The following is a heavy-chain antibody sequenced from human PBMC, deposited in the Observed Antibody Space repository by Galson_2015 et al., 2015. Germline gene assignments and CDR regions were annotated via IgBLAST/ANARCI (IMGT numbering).Heavy chain of an antibody. V-gene: IGHV3-23*01. CDR3: AKVSYQQLAGVDYFDY. J-gene: IGHJ4*02. Sequence: SLRLSCAASGFTFSSYAMSWVRQAPGKGLEWVSAISGSGGSTYYADSVKGRFTISRDNSKNTLYLQMNSLRAEDTAVYYCAKVSYQQLAGVDYFDYWGQGTLVTVSS. CDR1: GFTFSSYA. D-gene: IGHD6-13*01. CDR2: ISGSGGST.